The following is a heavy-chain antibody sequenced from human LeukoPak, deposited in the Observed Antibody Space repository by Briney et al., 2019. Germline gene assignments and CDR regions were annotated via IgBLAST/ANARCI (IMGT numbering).Heavy chain of an antibody. J-gene: IGHJ3*02. D-gene: IGHD3-22*01. Sequence: GGSLRLSCAASGFTFSSYSMNWVRQAPGKGLEWVSSISSSSSYIYYAGSVKGRFTISRDNAKNSLYLQMNSLRAEDTAVYYCARAGYYDSSGYYYGAFDIWGQGTMVTVSS. CDR1: GFTFSSYS. CDR3: ARAGYYDSSGYYYGAFDI. V-gene: IGHV3-21*01. CDR2: ISSSSSYI.